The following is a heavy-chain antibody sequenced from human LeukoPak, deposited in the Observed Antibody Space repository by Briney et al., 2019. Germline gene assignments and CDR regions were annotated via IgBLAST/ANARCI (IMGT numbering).Heavy chain of an antibody. CDR2: INTNTGTP. CDR1: GYTFTTCT. V-gene: IGHV7-4-1*02. CDR3: ARGRFGDVASGDF. J-gene: IGHJ4*02. Sequence: ASVKVSCKASGYTFTTCTMNWVRQAPGQGLEWMGWINTNTGTPTYAQAFRGRFVFSVDTSVSTAYLHISGLKPDDTAVYYCARGRFGDVASGDFWGQGTQVTVSS. D-gene: IGHD3-10*01.